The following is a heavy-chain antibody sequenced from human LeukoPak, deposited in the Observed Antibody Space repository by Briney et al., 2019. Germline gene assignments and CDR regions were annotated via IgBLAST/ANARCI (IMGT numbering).Heavy chain of an antibody. Sequence: GASVKVSCTASGYTFTTYAMHWVRQAPGQRLEWMGWINGDNGNTKYSRKFQGRVTITRDTSAYTAYMELRSLSSADTAVYFCARAPYDILTGYSLNWFDPWGQGTLVTVSS. D-gene: IGHD3-9*01. CDR1: GYTFTTYA. J-gene: IGHJ5*02. V-gene: IGHV1-3*01. CDR2: INGDNGNT. CDR3: ARAPYDILTGYSLNWFDP.